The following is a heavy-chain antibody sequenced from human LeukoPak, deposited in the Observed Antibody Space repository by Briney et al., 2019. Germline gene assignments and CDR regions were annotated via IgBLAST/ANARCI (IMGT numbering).Heavy chain of an antibody. J-gene: IGHJ4*02. CDR3: AKARGGDAVGALYYFDY. CDR2: IRYDGSIK. Sequence: GGSLRLSCVASGFTFSNYGMHWVRQAPGKGLEWVAFIRYDGSIKYYADSVKGRFTISRDNSKNTLYLQMNSLRAEDTAVYYCAKARGGDAVGALYYFDYWGQGTLVTVSS. D-gene: IGHD1-26*01. CDR1: GFTFSNYG. V-gene: IGHV3-30*02.